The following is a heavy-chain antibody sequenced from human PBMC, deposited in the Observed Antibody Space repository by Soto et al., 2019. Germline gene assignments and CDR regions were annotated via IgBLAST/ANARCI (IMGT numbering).Heavy chain of an antibody. V-gene: IGHV4-39*01. CDR1: GASVRSRTNY. Sequence: QVQLQESGPGLVKPSETLSLSCTVSGASVRSRTNYWGCIRQPPGKGLEWIGSIYYSGTTHYNPSLKSLVTISVDLSKNHFSLKLGSVTAADTAIYYCGRLDLSFGGTGFFDSWGQGTLVTVSS. J-gene: IGHJ4*02. D-gene: IGHD2-15*01. CDR3: GRLDLSFGGTGFFDS. CDR2: IYYSGTT.